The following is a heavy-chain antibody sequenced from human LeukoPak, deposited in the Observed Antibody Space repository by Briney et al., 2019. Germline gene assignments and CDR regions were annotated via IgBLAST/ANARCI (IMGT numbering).Heavy chain of an antibody. CDR1: GFTFRTYW. CDR3: ARGRYYLDS. Sequence: GGSLRLSCAACGFTFRTYWMHWVRQAPGKGLVWVSRFNSVGRSTYYADSVKGRFTISRDNAKNTLYLRMNSLRAEDTAVYYCARGRYYLDSWGQGTLVTVSS. CDR2: FNSVGRST. V-gene: IGHV3-74*01. D-gene: IGHD4-17*01. J-gene: IGHJ4*02.